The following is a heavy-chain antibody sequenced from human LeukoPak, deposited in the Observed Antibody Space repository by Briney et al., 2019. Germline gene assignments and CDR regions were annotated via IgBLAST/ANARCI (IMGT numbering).Heavy chain of an antibody. CDR1: GFTFSNAW. D-gene: IGHD1-26*01. J-gene: IGHJ4*02. CDR3: TTGPCSGTYWVEDY. CDR2: IKSKTDGGTA. V-gene: IGHV3-15*07. Sequence: PGGSLRLSCAASGFTFSNAWMNWVRQAPGKGLGWVGRIKSKTDGGTADYVAPVKGRFAISRDDSKSTLYLQMNSLKIEDTAVYYCTTGPCSGTYWVEDYWGQGTLVTVSS.